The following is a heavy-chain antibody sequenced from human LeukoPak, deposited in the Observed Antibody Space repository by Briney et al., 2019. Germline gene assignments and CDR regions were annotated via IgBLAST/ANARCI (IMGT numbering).Heavy chain of an antibody. D-gene: IGHD4-23*01. CDR3: ARQDYGGNSYYFDY. J-gene: IGHJ4*02. CDR2: ISSSSSYI. Sequence: TTGGSLRLSCAASGFTFSSYSMNWVRQAPGKGLEWVSSISSSSSYIYYADSVKGRFTISRDNAKNSLYLQMNSLRAEDTAVYYCARQDYGGNSYYFDYWGREPWSPSPQ. CDR1: GFTFSSYS. V-gene: IGHV3-21*01.